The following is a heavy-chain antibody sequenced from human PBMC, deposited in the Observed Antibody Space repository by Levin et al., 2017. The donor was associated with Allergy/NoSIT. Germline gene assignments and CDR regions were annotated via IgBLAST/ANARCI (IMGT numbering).Heavy chain of an antibody. D-gene: IGHD5-18*01. CDR2: IYNDGRT. CDR3: ARDTGMAIHDY. V-gene: IGHV3-53*01. J-gene: IGHJ4*02. Sequence: WASVKVSCAASGFAVSDNYMSWVRQAPGKGLEWVSIIYNDGRTYYTDSVKGRFTISKDTSENRLYLQMNSLRAEDTAVYYCARDTGMAIHDYWGQGTLVTVSS. CDR1: GFAVSDNY.